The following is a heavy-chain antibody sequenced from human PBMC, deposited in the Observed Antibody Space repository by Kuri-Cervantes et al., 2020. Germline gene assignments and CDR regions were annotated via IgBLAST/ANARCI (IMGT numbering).Heavy chain of an antibody. D-gene: IGHD1-26*01. V-gene: IGHV4-30-2*01. CDR3: ARERGTLRGDAFDL. CDR2: IYHSGST. J-gene: IGHJ3*01. Sequence: SETLSLTCAVSGGSISSGGYSWSWIRQPPGKGLEWIGYIYHSGSTYYNPSLKSRVTISVDRSKNQFSLKLSSVTAADTAVYFCARERGTLRGDAFDLWGQGTMVTVSS. CDR1: GGSISSGGYS.